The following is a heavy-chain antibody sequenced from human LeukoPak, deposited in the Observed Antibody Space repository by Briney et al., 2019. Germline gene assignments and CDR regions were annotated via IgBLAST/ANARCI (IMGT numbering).Heavy chain of an antibody. J-gene: IGHJ6*02. CDR1: GGSFSGYY. D-gene: IGHD2-2*02. CDR2: INHSGST. CDR3: ARGGYCSSTSCYRAYYYGMDV. V-gene: IGHV4-34*01. Sequence: SGTLSLTCAVYGGSFSGYYWSWIRQPPGKGLEWIGEINHSGSTNYNPSLKSRVTISVDTSKNQFSLKLSSVTAADTAVYYCARGGYCSSTSCYRAYYYGMDVWGQGTTVTVSS.